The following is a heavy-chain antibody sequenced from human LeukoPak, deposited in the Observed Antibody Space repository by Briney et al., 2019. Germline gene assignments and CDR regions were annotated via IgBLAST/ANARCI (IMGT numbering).Heavy chain of an antibody. CDR3: ARDPRQGDYDYYYGMDV. V-gene: IGHV1-69*01. Sequence: GSSVKVSCKASGGTFSSYAISWVRQAPGQGLEWMGGIIPIFGTANYAQKFQGRVTITADESTSTAYMELSSLRSEDTAVYYCARDPRQGDYDYYYGMDVWGQGTTVTVSS. J-gene: IGHJ6*02. CDR1: GGTFSSYA. CDR2: IIPIFGTA. D-gene: IGHD2-21*02.